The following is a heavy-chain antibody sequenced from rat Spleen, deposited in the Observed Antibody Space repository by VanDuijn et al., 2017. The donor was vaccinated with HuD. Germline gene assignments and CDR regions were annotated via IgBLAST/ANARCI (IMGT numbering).Heavy chain of an antibody. V-gene: IGHV5-19*01. CDR2: ITPRGGTT. J-gene: IGHJ2*01. D-gene: IGHD1-10*01. CDR1: GFTFSNSG. CDR3: ASSIITTPDY. Sequence: EVQLVESGGASVQPGRSLKLSCAASGFTFSNSGMNWIRQAPTKGLEWVASITPRGGTTYYRDSVKGRFIISRENAKSTLYLQMDSLRSEDTATYYCASSIITTPDYWGQGVMVTVSS.